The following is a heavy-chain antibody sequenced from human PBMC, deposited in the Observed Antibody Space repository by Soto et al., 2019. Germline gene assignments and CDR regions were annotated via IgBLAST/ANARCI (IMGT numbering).Heavy chain of an antibody. V-gene: IGHV4-39*01. CDR2: VYYSGST. D-gene: IGHD3-16*01. J-gene: IGHJ4*02. CDR3: ARQPRGPGYGERGLYFDH. Sequence: SETLSLTCTVSGGSTNSRSDYWGWIRQPPGRWLEWIGSVYYSGSTHDNPSLQSRVSISVDTSRNQFSLNLISVTAADTAVYFCARQPRGPGYGERGLYFDHWGQGTLVTVSS. CDR1: GGSTNSRSDY.